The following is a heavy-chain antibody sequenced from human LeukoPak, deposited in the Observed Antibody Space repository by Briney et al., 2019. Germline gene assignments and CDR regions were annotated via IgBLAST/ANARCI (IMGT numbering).Heavy chain of an antibody. J-gene: IGHJ4*02. CDR1: GGSISSYY. D-gene: IGHD4-23*01. V-gene: IGHV4-59*01. CDR3: ARSDGGGNIDY. Sequence: SETLSLTCTVSGGSISSYYWSWIRQPPGKGLEWIGYIYYSGSTNYNLSLKSRVTISVDTSKNQFSLKLSSVTAADTAVYYCARSDGGGNIDYWGQGTLVTVSS. CDR2: IYYSGST.